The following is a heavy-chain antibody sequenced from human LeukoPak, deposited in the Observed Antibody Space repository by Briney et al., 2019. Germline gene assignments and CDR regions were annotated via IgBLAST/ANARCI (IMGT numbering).Heavy chain of an antibody. CDR2: ISGSGGST. J-gene: IGHJ4*02. Sequence: PGGSLRLSCAASGLTFSSYAMSWVRQAPGKGLEWVSAISGSGGSTHYADSVKGRFTISRDNSKNTLYLQMNSLRAEDTAVYYCAKTYYGSGRYYNPFDYWGQGTLVTVSS. V-gene: IGHV3-23*01. CDR3: AKTYYGSGRYYNPFDY. CDR1: GLTFSSYA. D-gene: IGHD3-10*01.